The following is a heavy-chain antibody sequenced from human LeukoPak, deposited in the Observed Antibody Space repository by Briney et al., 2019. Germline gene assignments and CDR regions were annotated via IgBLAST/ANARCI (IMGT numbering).Heavy chain of an antibody. D-gene: IGHD1-26*01. V-gene: IGHV3-23*01. Sequence: GGSLRLSCAASGFTFSSYAMSWVRQAPGKGLEWVSLISGSGGSTYYADSVKGRFTISRDNSKNTLFLQMNSLRAEDTAIYYCAKDRWELLSSGNHFDYWGQGALVTVSS. J-gene: IGHJ4*02. CDR2: ISGSGGST. CDR3: AKDRWELLSSGNHFDY. CDR1: GFTFSSYA.